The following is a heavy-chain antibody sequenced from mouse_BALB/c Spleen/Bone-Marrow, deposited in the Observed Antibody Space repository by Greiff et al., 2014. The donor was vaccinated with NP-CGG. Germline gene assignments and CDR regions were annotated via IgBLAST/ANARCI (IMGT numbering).Heavy chain of an antibody. V-gene: IGHV3-1*02. CDR1: GYSITSGYS. J-gene: IGHJ1*01. CDR3: ARRGLDYYGSSYWYFDV. D-gene: IGHD1-1*01. Sequence: VQLQQSGPDLVKPSQSLSLTCTVTGYSITSGYSWHWIRQSPGNKLEWMGYIHYSGSTNYNPSLKSRISITRDTSKNQFFLQLNSVTTEDTATYYCARRGLDYYGSSYWYFDVWGAGTTVTVSS. CDR2: IHYSGST.